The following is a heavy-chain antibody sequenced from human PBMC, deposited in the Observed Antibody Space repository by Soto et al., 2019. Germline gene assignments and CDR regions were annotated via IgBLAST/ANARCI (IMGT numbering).Heavy chain of an antibody. Sequence: ASVKVSCKASGYTFTSYYMHWVRQAPGQGLEWMGIINPSGGSTSYAQKFQGRVTMTRDTSTSTVYMELSSLRSEDTAVYYCARGVGTTGTKNWFDPWGQGTLVTVSS. V-gene: IGHV1-46*03. CDR2: INPSGGST. J-gene: IGHJ5*02. CDR3: ARGVGTTGTKNWFDP. CDR1: GYTFTSYY. D-gene: IGHD1-1*01.